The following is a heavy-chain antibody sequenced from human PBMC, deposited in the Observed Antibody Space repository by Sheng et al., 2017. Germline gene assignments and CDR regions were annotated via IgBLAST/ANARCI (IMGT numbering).Heavy chain of an antibody. J-gene: IGHJ4*02. D-gene: IGHD2-21*01. Sequence: QVQLQESGPGLVGPSETLSLTCTVSGGSINSHYWNWIRQPPGKGLEWIGAYLLQREHRLQPLPLKSRVTISLDTSKKQFSLKVTSVTATDTAVYFCASSRFCGGDCVYFDFWGQGTLVPVSS. CDR2: LLQREH. V-gene: IGHV4-59*11. CDR3: ASSRFCGGDCVYFDF. CDR1: GGSINSHY.